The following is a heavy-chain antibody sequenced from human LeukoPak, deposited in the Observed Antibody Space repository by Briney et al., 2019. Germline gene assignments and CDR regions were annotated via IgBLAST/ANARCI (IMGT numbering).Heavy chain of an antibody. V-gene: IGHV1-69*04. CDR3: ARMAIVGYCSGGSCQLEDWFDP. J-gene: IGHJ5*02. Sequence: SVKVSCKASGGTFSNYAISWVRQAPGQGLEWMGRIIPFLGIANYAQKFQGRVTVTADKSTSTAYMELSSLRSEDTALYYCARMAIVGYCSGGSCQLEDWFDPWGQGTPVTVSS. CDR2: IIPFLGIA. D-gene: IGHD2-15*01. CDR1: GGTFSNYA.